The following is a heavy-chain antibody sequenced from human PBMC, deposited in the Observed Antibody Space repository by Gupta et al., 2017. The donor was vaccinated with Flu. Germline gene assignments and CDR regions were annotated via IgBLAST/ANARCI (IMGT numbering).Heavy chain of an antibody. J-gene: IGHJ4*02. CDR2: ISYDGSNK. Sequence: MRWVRQAPGMGLEWVAVISYDGSNKFYADSVKSRFTISRDNLKNTLYLEVNSLRAEYTAAYYCAKAGTRMVVGSHFDYWGQGSLVTVSS. CDR3: AKAGTRMVVGSHFDY. D-gene: IGHD3-10*01. V-gene: IGHV3-30*18.